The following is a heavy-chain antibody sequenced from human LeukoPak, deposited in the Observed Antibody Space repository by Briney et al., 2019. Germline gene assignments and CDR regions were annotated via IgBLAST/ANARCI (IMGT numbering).Heavy chain of an antibody. V-gene: IGHV3-23*01. CDR1: GFTFSSYA. D-gene: IGHD5-18*01. Sequence: GGSLRLSCAASGFTFSSYAMSWVRQAPGKGLEWVSAISGSGGSTYYADSVKGRFTISRDNSKNTLYLQMNTLRAGDTAVYSCAKNGRGYSSDYFDYWGQGALVTVSS. CDR3: AKNGRGYSSDYFDY. J-gene: IGHJ4*02. CDR2: ISGSGGST.